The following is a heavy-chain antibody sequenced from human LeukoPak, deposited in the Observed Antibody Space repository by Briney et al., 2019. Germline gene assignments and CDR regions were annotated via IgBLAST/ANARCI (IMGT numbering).Heavy chain of an antibody. Sequence: GGSLRLSCAASKLTVSSSYLSWVRQAPGKGLECVSIIYSGGNTYYADSVKGRFTISRDNSKNTLYLQTNSLRAEDTAVYYCAKDQGYGDAFDIWGQGTMVTVSS. J-gene: IGHJ3*02. CDR2: IYSGGNT. CDR1: KLTVSSSY. D-gene: IGHD5-12*01. V-gene: IGHV3-66*01. CDR3: AKDQGYGDAFDI.